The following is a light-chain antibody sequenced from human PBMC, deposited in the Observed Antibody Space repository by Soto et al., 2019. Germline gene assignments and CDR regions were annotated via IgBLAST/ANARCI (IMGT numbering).Light chain of an antibody. CDR3: SSYTSSSTLEVV. CDR1: SSDVGGYNY. CDR2: DVS. V-gene: IGLV2-14*01. Sequence: QSALTQPASVSGSPGQSITISCTGTSSDVGGYNYVSWYQQHPDKAPKLMIYDVSNRPSGVSNRFSGSKSGNTASLTISGLQAEDEADYYCSSYTSSSTLEVVFGGGTQLTVL. J-gene: IGLJ2*01.